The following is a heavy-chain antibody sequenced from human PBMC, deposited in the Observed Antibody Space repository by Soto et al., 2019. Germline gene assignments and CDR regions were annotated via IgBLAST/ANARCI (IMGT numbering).Heavy chain of an antibody. CDR2: IIPVFGTP. CDR1: GGPFRTFA. Sequence: SVKVSFKACGGPFRTFAISWVRQAPGQGPEWVGGIIPVFGTPNYAQKFRGRVTITADESTSTAYMELSSLRSEDTAVYYCARDPYAYDFWSGYHRGPSSYYYGMDVWGQGTTVTVSS. CDR3: ARDPYAYDFWSGYHRGPSSYYYGMDV. D-gene: IGHD3-3*01. J-gene: IGHJ6*01. V-gene: IGHV1-69*13.